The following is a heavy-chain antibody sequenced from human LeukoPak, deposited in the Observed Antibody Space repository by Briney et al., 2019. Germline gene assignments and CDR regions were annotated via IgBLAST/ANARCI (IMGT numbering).Heavy chain of an antibody. CDR2: ISGSGGST. CDR3: AKDRNGEYLDF. J-gene: IGHJ4*02. CDR1: GFAFRTYS. D-gene: IGHD2-8*01. Sequence: GGSLRLSCAASGFAFRTYSMSWVRQAPGKGLEWVSAISGSGGSTYYADSVKGRFTISRDNSKNTLYLQMNSLRAEDTAVYYCAKDRNGEYLDFWGQGTLVTVSS. V-gene: IGHV3-23*01.